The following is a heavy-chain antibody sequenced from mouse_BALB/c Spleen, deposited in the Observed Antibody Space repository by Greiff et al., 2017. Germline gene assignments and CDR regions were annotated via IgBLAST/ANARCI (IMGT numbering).Heavy chain of an antibody. CDR3: ARGLYFDY. CDR1: GYSITSDYA. V-gene: IGHV3-2*02. J-gene: IGHJ2*01. CDR2: ISYSGST. Sequence: EVKLMESGPGLVKPSQSLSLTCTVTGYSITSDYAWNWIRQFPGNKLEWMGYISYSGSTSYNPSLKSRISITRDTSKNQFFLQLNSVTTEDTATYYCARGLYFDYWGQGTTLTVSS.